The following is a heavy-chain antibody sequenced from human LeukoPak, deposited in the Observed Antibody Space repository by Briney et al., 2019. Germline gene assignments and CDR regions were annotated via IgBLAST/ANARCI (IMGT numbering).Heavy chain of an antibody. V-gene: IGHV4-34*01. J-gene: IGHJ6*02. CDR1: GGSFSGYY. CDR3: ARALLALGYCSSTSCYKQSYYYYGMDV. CDR2: INHSGST. D-gene: IGHD2-2*02. Sequence: SETLSLTCAVYGGSFSGYYRSWIRQPPGKGLEWIGEINHSGSTNYNPSLKSRVTISVDTSKNQFSLKLSSVTAADTAVYYCARALLALGYCSSTSCYKQSYYYYGMDVWGQGTTVTVSS.